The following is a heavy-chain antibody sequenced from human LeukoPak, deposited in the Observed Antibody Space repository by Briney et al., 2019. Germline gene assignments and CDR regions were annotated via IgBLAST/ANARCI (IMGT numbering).Heavy chain of an antibody. D-gene: IGHD2-15*01. CDR2: MNPNTGNT. Sequence: ASVKVSCKASGYTFTSYDLNWVRQATGQGLEWMGWMNPNTGNTGYARKFQGRVTMTRNTSKSTAYMELSSLRSEDTAVYYCARGLGYCSGGSCSYWFDPWGQGTLVTVSS. J-gene: IGHJ5*02. V-gene: IGHV1-8*01. CDR1: GYTFTSYD. CDR3: ARGLGYCSGGSCSYWFDP.